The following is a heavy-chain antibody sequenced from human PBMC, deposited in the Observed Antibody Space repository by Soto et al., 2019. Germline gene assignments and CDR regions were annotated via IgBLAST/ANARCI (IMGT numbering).Heavy chain of an antibody. CDR1: GDTFTASG. CDR3: ARWDDYGASDQYHFDQ. Sequence: AAVKVSCKASGDTFTASGISWVRQAPGQGLEWMGWTSIYNGHTEYSPKFLGRVVMTTDTSADTAYLELKSLRPDDAALYYCARWDDYGASDQYHFDQWGQGTLVTVSS. D-gene: IGHD4-17*01. V-gene: IGHV1-18*01. CDR2: TSIYNGHT. J-gene: IGHJ4*02.